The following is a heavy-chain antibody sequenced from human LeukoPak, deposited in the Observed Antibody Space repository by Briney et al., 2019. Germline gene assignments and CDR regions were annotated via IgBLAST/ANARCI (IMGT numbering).Heavy chain of an antibody. CDR2: IKQDGSEK. CDR3: ARVMFNRAITMIVVVDDAFDI. V-gene: IGHV3-7*03. CDR1: GFTFSSYW. J-gene: IGHJ3*02. Sequence: GGSLRLSCAASGFTFSSYWMSWVRQAPGKGLEWVANIKQDGSEKYYVVSVKGRFTISRDNAKNSLYLQMNSLRAEDTAVYYCARVMFNRAITMIVVVDDAFDIWGQGTMVTVSS. D-gene: IGHD3-22*01.